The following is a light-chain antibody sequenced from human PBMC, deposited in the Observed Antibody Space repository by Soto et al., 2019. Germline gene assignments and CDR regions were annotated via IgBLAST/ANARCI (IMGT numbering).Light chain of an antibody. CDR2: TAS. CDR3: LHDYSYPRT. Sequence: AIQMTQSPSSLSASVGDRVIITCRASQAIRNDLGWYQHKPGKAPKLLIYTASTLQSGVPSRFSGSGSGADFTLTIRSLQPEDSATYYCLHDYSYPRTFGQGTKVEIK. J-gene: IGKJ1*01. V-gene: IGKV1-6*01. CDR1: QAIRND.